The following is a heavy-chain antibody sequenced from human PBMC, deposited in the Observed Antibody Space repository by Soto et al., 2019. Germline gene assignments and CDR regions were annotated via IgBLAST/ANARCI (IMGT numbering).Heavy chain of an antibody. V-gene: IGHV3-30-3*01. D-gene: IGHD3-3*01. CDR3: AREGLWGDYDFWSGRPDGYFDH. CDR1: GFTFSSYA. Sequence: QVQLVESGGGVVQPGRSLRLSCAASGFTFSSYAMHWVRQAPGKGLEWVAVISYDGSNKYYADSVKGRFTISRDNSKTTLYLQMTSLRAEDTAVYYCAREGLWGDYDFWSGRPDGYFDHWGGGTLVTVSS. CDR2: ISYDGSNK. J-gene: IGHJ2*01.